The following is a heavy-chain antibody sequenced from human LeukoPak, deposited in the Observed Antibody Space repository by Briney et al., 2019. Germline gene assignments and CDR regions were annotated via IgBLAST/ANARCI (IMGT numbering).Heavy chain of an antibody. CDR2: IYTSGST. J-gene: IGHJ2*01. V-gene: IGHV4-38-2*02. D-gene: IGHD6-13*01. Sequence: PSETLSLTCTVSGYSISSGYYWGWIRQPPGKGLEWIGSIYTSGSTNYNPSLKSRVTMSVDTSKNQFSLKLSSVTAADTAVYYCARVYYSNSYDYWYFDLWGRGTLVTVSS. CDR3: ARVYYSNSYDYWYFDL. CDR1: GYSISSGYY.